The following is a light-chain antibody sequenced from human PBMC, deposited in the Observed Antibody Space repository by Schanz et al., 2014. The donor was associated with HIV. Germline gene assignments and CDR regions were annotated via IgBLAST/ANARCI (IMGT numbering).Light chain of an antibody. CDR1: SSNIGTYN. Sequence: QSVLTQPPSTSGTPGQRVAISCSGSSSNIGTYNVNWYQQLPGTAPRLLIYTQDQRPSGVPDRFSGSKSGTSASLAISGLQSEDEADYYCAAWDDSLNGWVFGGGTKLTVL. CDR3: AAWDDSLNGWV. CDR2: TQD. V-gene: IGLV1-44*01. J-gene: IGLJ3*02.